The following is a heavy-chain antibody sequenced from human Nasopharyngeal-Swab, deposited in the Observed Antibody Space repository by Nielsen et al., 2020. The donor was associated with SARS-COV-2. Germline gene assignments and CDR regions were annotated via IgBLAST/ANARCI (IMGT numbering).Heavy chain of an antibody. CDR2: IRSKAYGGTT. V-gene: IGHV3-49*03. J-gene: IGHJ4*02. CDR1: GFTFGDYA. Sequence: GGSLRLSCTASGFTFGDYAMSWFRQAPGKGLEWVGFIRSKAYGGTTEYAASVKGRLTISRDDSKSIAYLQMNSLKTEDTAVYYCTREGKDYYDSSGYSHFDYWGQGTLVTVSS. D-gene: IGHD3-22*01. CDR3: TREGKDYYDSSGYSHFDY.